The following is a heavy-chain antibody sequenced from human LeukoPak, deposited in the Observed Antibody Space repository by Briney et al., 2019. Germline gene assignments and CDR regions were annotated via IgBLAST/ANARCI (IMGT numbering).Heavy chain of an antibody. Sequence: GGSLRLSCAASGFAFISYGMHWVRQAPGKGLEWVALISYDGDSEEYADSVKGRFTISRDNSKNTLYLQMSSLRAEDTAVYYCAKTLRYGSGSFDYWGQGTLVTVSS. CDR2: ISYDGDSE. D-gene: IGHD3-10*01. V-gene: IGHV3-30*18. J-gene: IGHJ4*02. CDR3: AKTLRYGSGSFDY. CDR1: GFAFISYG.